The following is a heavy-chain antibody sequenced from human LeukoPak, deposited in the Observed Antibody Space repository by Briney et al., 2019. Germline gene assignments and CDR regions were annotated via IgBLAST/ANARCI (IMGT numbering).Heavy chain of an antibody. J-gene: IGHJ5*02. D-gene: IGHD3-3*01. CDR2: ISYDGSNK. V-gene: IGHV3-30*18. CDR3: AKDSASTYYDFWSGYYTRGNWFDP. Sequence: GGSLRLSCAASGFTFSSYGMHWVRQAPGKGLEWVAVISYDGSNKYYADSVKGRFTISRDNSKNTLYLQMNSLRAENTAVYYCAKDSASTYYDFWSGYYTRGNWFDPWGQGTLVTVSS. CDR1: GFTFSSYG.